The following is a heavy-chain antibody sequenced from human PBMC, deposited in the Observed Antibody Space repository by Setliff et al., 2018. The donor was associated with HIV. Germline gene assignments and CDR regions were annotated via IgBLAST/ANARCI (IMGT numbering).Heavy chain of an antibody. J-gene: IGHJ4*02. CDR1: GGSINSGSYY. CDR3: VRRVSHGSQPSYFDY. CDR2: IYASGST. Sequence: PSETLSLTCTVSGGSINSGSYYWNWIRQPAGKGLEWIGHIYASGSTNYNPSLKSRVTMSVATFKNQFSLKLNSLIAADTAVYFCVRRVSHGSQPSYFDYWGQGTLVTVSS. D-gene: IGHD3-10*01. V-gene: IGHV4-61*09.